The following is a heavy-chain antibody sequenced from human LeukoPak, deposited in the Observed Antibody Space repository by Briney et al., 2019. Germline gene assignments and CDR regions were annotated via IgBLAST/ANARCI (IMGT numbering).Heavy chain of an antibody. CDR1: GGSFSGYY. V-gene: IGHV4-34*01. D-gene: IGHD6-19*01. Sequence: SETLSLTCAVYGGSFSGYYWSWIRQPPGKGLEWIGEINHSGSTNYNPSLKSRVTISVGTSKNQFSLKLSSVTAADTAVYYCARGGYSCGTRSQFDYWGQGTLVTVSS. CDR2: INHSGST. CDR3: ARGGYSCGTRSQFDY. J-gene: IGHJ4*02.